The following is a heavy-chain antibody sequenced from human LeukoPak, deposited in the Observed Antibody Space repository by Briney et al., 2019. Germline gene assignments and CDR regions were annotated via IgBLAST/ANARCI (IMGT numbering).Heavy chain of an antibody. CDR1: GGSISSYY. V-gene: IGHV4-4*07. CDR2: TYTSGST. D-gene: IGHD1-26*01. Sequence: SETLSLTCTVSGGSISSYYWSWIRQPAGKGLEWIGRTYTSGSTNYNPSLKSRVTMSVDTSKNQFSLKLSSVTAADTVVYYCARVGATHAFDIWGQGTMVTVSS. CDR3: ARVGATHAFDI. J-gene: IGHJ3*02.